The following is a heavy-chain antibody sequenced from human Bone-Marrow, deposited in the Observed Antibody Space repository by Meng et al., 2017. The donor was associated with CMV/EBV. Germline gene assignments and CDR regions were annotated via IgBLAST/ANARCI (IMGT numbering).Heavy chain of an antibody. CDR3: ARDLTGYYDSSGYHDAFDI. CDR1: GGSISSSSYY. J-gene: IGHJ3*02. Sequence: SETLSLTCTVSGGSISSSSYYWGWIRQPPGKGLEWIGSIYYSGSTYYNPSLKSRVTISVDTSKNQFSLKVSSVTAADTAVYYRARDLTGYYDSSGYHDAFDIWGQGTMVTVSS. D-gene: IGHD3-22*01. V-gene: IGHV4-39*07. CDR2: IYYSGST.